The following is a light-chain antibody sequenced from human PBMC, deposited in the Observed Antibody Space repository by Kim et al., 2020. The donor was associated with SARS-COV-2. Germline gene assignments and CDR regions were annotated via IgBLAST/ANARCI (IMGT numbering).Light chain of an antibody. Sequence: NFMLTQPHSVSESPGKTVTISCTRSSGSIASNYVQWYQQRPGSAPTTVIYEDNQRPSGVPDRFSGSIDSSSNSASLTISGLKTEDEADYYCQSYDSSNYVVFGGGTQLTV. CDR2: EDN. CDR3: QSYDSSNYVV. V-gene: IGLV6-57*04. J-gene: IGLJ2*01. CDR1: SGSIASNY.